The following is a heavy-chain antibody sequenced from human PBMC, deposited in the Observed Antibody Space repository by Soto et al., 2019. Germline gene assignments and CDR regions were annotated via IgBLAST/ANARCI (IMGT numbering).Heavy chain of an antibody. CDR1: GYSISSGYY. J-gene: IGHJ3*02. D-gene: IGHD1-26*01. CDR3: ARDFRRSASYEHAFDI. V-gene: IGHV4-38-2*02. Sequence: PSETLSLTCAVSGYSISSGYYWGWIRQPPGKGLEWIGSVYHSGSTYSNPSLTSRVTISVDTSKNQFSLKLTSVTAADTAVYYCARDFRRSASYEHAFDIWGQGTMVTVS. CDR2: VYHSGST.